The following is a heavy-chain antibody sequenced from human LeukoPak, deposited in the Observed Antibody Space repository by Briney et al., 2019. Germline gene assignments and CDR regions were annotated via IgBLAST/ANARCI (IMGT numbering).Heavy chain of an antibody. J-gene: IGHJ4*02. V-gene: IGHV3-73*01. CDR3: TRLPLYCGGGNCYFDN. CDR2: IKGKADSYGT. Sequence: GGSLRLSCAASGFTFSGSAIHWVRQASGKGLEWVGCIKGKADSYGTAYAASVKGRFTISRDDSKNMAYLQMNSLKTEDTVVYYCTRLPLYCGGGNCYFDNWGQGTLVTVSS. D-gene: IGHD2-21*01. CDR1: GFTFSGSA.